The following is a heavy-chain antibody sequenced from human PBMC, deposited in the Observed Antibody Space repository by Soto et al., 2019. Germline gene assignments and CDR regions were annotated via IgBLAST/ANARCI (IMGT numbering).Heavy chain of an antibody. V-gene: IGHV1-18*01. CDR2: ISAYNGNT. Sequence: ASVKVSCKASGYTFTSYGISWVRQAPGQGLEWMGWISAYNGNTNYAQKLQGRVTMTTDTSTSTAYMELRSLRSDDTAVYYCARDRRVTNSWSPGDSYHYGLDVWGQGTTVTVSS. J-gene: IGHJ6*02. CDR1: GYTFTSYG. D-gene: IGHD6-13*01. CDR3: ARDRRVTNSWSPGDSYHYGLDV.